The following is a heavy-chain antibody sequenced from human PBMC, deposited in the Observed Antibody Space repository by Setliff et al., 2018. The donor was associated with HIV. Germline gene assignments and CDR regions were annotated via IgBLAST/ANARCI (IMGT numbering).Heavy chain of an antibody. V-gene: IGHV3-23*01. Sequence: PGGSLRLSCSASGFNFGEYALSWVRQAPGKGLEWVSGISGSGGSTYYADSVKGRFTISRDNSKNTLFLRMNSLRADDTAVYYCATARPRHLVSTNPPYYFDYWGQGTLVTVSS. CDR3: ATARPRHLVSTNPPYYFDY. J-gene: IGHJ4*02. CDR2: ISGSGGST. D-gene: IGHD2-8*02. CDR1: GFNFGEYA.